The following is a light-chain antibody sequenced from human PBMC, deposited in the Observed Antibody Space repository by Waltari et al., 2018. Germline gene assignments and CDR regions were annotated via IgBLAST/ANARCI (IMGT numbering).Light chain of an antibody. CDR2: GAS. Sequence: EIVMTQFPATLSVARGGSATVSYRASLRIHDSLAWYQQKPGQPPRLLIHGASTRDTGIPVRFSGSGSGTDFTLTITGLQSEDFAVYFCQQYNQWPLTFGRGTKVEIK. CDR1: LRIHDS. V-gene: IGKV3-15*01. J-gene: IGKJ4*01. CDR3: QQYNQWPLT.